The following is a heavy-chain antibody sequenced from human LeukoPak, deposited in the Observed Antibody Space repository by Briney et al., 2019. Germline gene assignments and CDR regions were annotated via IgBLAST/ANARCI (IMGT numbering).Heavy chain of an antibody. CDR3: ASDGSSGYYDAFDI. CDR2: ISGSGGST. D-gene: IGHD3-22*01. V-gene: IGHV3-23*01. Sequence: GGSLRLSCAASGFTFSSYAMSWVSQAPGKGLEWASAISGSGGSTYYADSVKGRFTISRDNSKNTLYLQMNSLRAEDTAVYYCASDGSSGYYDAFDIWGQGTMVTVSS. CDR1: GFTFSSYA. J-gene: IGHJ3*02.